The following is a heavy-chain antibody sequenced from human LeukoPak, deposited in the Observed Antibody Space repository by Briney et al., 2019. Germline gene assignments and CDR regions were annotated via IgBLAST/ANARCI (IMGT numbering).Heavy chain of an antibody. CDR1: GFTFSSYS. V-gene: IGHV3-48*02. CDR3: ARVYLERLTAGYFDH. J-gene: IGHJ4*02. CDR2: ISSSSSTI. Sequence: GGSLRLSCAASGFTFSSYSMNWVRQAPGRGLEWVSSISSSSSTIYYADSVKGRFTISRDNSKNTLYLQMNSLRDEDSAAYYCARVYLERLTAGYFDHWGQGTWVTVSP. D-gene: IGHD2-8*01.